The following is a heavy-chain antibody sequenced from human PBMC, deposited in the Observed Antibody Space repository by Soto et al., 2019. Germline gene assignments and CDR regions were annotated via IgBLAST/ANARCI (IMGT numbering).Heavy chain of an antibody. Sequence: QLQLQESGPGLVKPSETLSLTCTVSGGSISSSSYYWGWIRQPPGKGLEWIGSIYYSGSTYYNPSLKSRVTISVDTSKNQFSLKLSSVTAADTAVYYCASEPEGYYYYGMDVWGQGTTVTVSS. V-gene: IGHV4-39*01. J-gene: IGHJ6*02. CDR2: IYYSGST. CDR3: ASEPEGYYYYGMDV. CDR1: GGSISSSSYY.